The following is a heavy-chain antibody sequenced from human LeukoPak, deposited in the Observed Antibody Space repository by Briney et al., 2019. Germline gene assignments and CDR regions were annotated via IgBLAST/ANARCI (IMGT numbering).Heavy chain of an antibody. D-gene: IGHD6-13*01. V-gene: IGHV4-59*01. Sequence: SETLSLTCTVSGGSISSYYWSWIRQPPGKGLEWIGYIYYSGSTNYNPSLKSRVTISVDTSKNQFSLKLSSVTAADTAVYYCAREGIAGAGTVSWGQGTLVTVSS. CDR1: GGSISSYY. J-gene: IGHJ4*02. CDR2: IYYSGST. CDR3: AREGIAGAGTVS.